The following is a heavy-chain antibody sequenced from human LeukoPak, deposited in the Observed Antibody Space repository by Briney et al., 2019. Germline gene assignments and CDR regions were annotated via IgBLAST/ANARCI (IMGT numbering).Heavy chain of an antibody. D-gene: IGHD6-19*01. V-gene: IGHV3-7*01. CDR2: MKRNGGEK. Sequence: GGSLRLSCTASAFTFTPSWMSWVRQAPGKGLEWVAMMKRNGGEKHYVDSVRGRFTISKDNAKNSLYLQMNSLRAEDTAVYYCARATLAVAGDHPIDYWGQGTLVTVSS. J-gene: IGHJ4*02. CDR1: AFTFTPSW. CDR3: ARATLAVAGDHPIDY.